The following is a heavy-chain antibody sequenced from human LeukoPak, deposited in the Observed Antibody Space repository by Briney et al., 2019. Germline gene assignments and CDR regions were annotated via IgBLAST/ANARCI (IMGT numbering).Heavy chain of an antibody. D-gene: IGHD3-10*01. CDR2: IYYSGST. J-gene: IGHJ6*03. CDR3: ARGQRGWFGELSGKNYYHMDV. V-gene: IGHV4-59*11. Sequence: SETLSLTCTVSGGSISSHYWSWIRQPPGKVLEWIGYIYYSGSTNYNPSLQSRVTISIDTSQNQFSLKLTSVTAADTAVYYCARGQRGWFGELSGKNYYHMDVWGKGTTVTVSS. CDR1: GGSISSHY.